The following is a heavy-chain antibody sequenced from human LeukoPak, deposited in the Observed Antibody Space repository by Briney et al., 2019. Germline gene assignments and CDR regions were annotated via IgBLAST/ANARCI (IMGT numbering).Heavy chain of an antibody. CDR3: ARQHCSGGDCYFFD. J-gene: IGHJ4*02. CDR1: GFTFSSYG. D-gene: IGHD2-15*01. Sequence: GGSLRLSCAASGFTFSSYGVHWVRQAPGKGLEWVALIWYDGNNKYYADSVKGRFTISRDNSKNTLYLQLNSLRAEDTAVYYCARQHCSGGDCYFFDWGQGTLVTVSS. CDR2: IWYDGNNK. V-gene: IGHV3-33*01.